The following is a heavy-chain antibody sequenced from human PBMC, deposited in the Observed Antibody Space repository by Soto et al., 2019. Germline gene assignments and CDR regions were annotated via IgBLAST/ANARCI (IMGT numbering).Heavy chain of an antibody. CDR3: ERATRRQISYYYYYYGMDV. J-gene: IGHJ6*02. D-gene: IGHD3-3*01. V-gene: IGHV4-34*01. CDR2: INHSGST. Sequence: QVQLQQWGAGLLKPSETLSLTCAVYGGSFSGYYWSWIRQPPGKGLEWIGEINHSGSTNYNPSLTSRVTISVETSKSHFPLQLSSVTAADRAVYYWERATRRQISYYYYYYGMDVWGQGTTVTVSS. CDR1: GGSFSGYY.